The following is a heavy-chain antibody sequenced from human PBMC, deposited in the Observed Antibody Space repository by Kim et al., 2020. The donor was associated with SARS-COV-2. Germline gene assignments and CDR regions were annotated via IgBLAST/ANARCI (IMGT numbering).Heavy chain of an antibody. V-gene: IGHV3-48*02. D-gene: IGHD5-18*01. J-gene: IGHJ4*02. CDR3: ARDADTAMVPEYYFDY. CDR2: ISSSSSTI. CDR1: GFTFSSYS. Sequence: GGSLRLSCAASGFTFSSYSMNWVRQAPGKGLEWVSYISSSSSTIYYADSVKGRFTISRDNAKNSLYLQMNSLRDEDTAVYYCARDADTAMVPEYYFDYWGQGTLVTVSS.